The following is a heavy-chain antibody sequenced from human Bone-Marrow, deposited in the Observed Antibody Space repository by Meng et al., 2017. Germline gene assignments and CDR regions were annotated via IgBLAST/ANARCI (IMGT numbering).Heavy chain of an antibody. CDR1: GFSFTDAW. J-gene: IGHJ4*02. CDR2: IKSNSDGGTT. V-gene: IGHV3-15*01. D-gene: IGHD6-13*01. Sequence: EVKWVGAGGGLVRPGGSLRLSCVASGFSFTDAWMSWVRQAPGKGLEWVGRIKSNSDGGTTDYAAPVKGRFTISRDDSKNTLYLQMNSLITEDTAVYFCATGAAAADHWGQGTLVTVSS. CDR3: ATGAAAADH.